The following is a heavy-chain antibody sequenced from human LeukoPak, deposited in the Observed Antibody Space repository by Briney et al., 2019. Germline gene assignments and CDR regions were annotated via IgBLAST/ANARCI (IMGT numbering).Heavy chain of an antibody. Sequence: PGGSLRLSCAASGFTFSSYAMSWVRQAPGKGLEWVSAISGSGGNTYYADSVKGRLTISRDDSKNTLYLQMNSLRAEDTAVYYCAKEMYNWNDLDAFDIWGQGTMVTVSS. D-gene: IGHD1-20*01. CDR1: GFTFSSYA. J-gene: IGHJ3*02. CDR2: ISGSGGNT. CDR3: AKEMYNWNDLDAFDI. V-gene: IGHV3-23*01.